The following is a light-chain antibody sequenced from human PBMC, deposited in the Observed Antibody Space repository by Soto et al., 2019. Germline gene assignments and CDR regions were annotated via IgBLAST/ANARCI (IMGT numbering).Light chain of an antibody. CDR1: SSDVGGYNY. V-gene: IGLV2-14*01. CDR3: SSYTSSSTLV. J-gene: IGLJ2*01. Sequence: QSALTQPAYVSGSPGQSITISCTGTSSDVGGYNYVSWYQQHAGKSPKLMIYDVSNRPSGVSNRFSGSKSGNTASLTISGLQAEDEADYYCSSYTSSSTLVFGGGTKLTVL. CDR2: DVS.